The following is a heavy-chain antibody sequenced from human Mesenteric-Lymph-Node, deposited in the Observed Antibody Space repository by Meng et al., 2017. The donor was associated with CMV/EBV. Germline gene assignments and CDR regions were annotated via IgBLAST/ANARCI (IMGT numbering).Heavy chain of an antibody. CDR3: ARRGNYDSDYSEY. CDR2: VHHSGTT. J-gene: IGHJ4*02. CDR1: GTSIRNSTYY. Sequence: QLQGPGPGWVKPSETLSLSCIVSGTSIRNSTYYWTWIRQPPGKGLEWIGSVHHSGTTYYNPSLKGRLTISVDTSANLFSLRLTTVTAADTATYYCARRGNYDSDYSEYWGQGTLVTVSS. V-gene: IGHV4-39*01. D-gene: IGHD3-22*01.